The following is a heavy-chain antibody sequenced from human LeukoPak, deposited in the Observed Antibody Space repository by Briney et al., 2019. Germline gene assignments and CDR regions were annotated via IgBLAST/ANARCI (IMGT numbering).Heavy chain of an antibody. D-gene: IGHD1-26*01. CDR2: INPKSGGT. V-gene: IGHV1-2*02. CDR3: VTSANYYYFDY. J-gene: IGHJ4*02. CDR1: GYTFTNYY. Sequence: ASVTVSCKASGYTFTNYYMHWVRQGPGLGFEWMGWINPKSGGTSYPQKFQGRLTMTRDTSISTAYMELSRLGSDDTAVYYCVTSANYYYFDYWGQGTLVTVSS.